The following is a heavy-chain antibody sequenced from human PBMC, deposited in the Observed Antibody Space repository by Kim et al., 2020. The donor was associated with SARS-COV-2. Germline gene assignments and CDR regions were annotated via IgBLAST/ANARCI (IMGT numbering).Heavy chain of an antibody. CDR1: GYTFTSYA. Sequence: ASVKVSCKASGYTFTSYAMHWVRQAPGQRLEWMGWINAGNVNTKYSQKFQGRVTITRDTSASTAYMELSSLRSEATAVYYCATNAPRARGSYFDYWGQGTLVTVSS. CDR3: ATNAPRARGSYFDY. V-gene: IGHV1-3*01. J-gene: IGHJ4*02. CDR2: INAGNVNT. D-gene: IGHD1-26*01.